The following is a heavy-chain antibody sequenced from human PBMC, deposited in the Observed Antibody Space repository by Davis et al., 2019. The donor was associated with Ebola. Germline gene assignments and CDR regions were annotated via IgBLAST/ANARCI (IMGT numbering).Heavy chain of an antibody. Sequence: AASVKVSCKTSGYTFTNYGMHWVRQAPGQRLEWMGWINAGNGNTKYSQKFQGRVTITRDTSASTAYMELSSLRSEDTAVYYCARMLWSGYYFDYWGQGTLVTVSS. D-gene: IGHD3-10*02. J-gene: IGHJ4*02. CDR2: INAGNGNT. V-gene: IGHV1-3*01. CDR1: GYTFTNYG. CDR3: ARMLWSGYYFDY.